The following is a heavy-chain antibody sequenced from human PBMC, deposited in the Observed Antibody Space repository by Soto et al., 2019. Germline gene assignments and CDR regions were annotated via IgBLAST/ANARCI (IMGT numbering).Heavy chain of an antibody. J-gene: IGHJ3*02. CDR2: ISSSSSYI. D-gene: IGHD3-3*01. CDR3: ARVLAATDAFDI. CDR1: GFTFSSYS. Sequence: GGSLRLSCAASGFTFSSYSMNWVRQAPGKGLEWVSSISSSSSYIYYADSVKGRFTISRDNAKNSLYLQMNSLRAEDTAVYYCARVLAATDAFDIWGQGTMVTVSS. V-gene: IGHV3-21*01.